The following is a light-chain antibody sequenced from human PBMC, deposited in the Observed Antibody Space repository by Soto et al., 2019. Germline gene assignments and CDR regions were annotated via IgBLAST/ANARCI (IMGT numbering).Light chain of an antibody. J-gene: IGKJ5*01. CDR3: QQYNKWPLIT. CDR2: DAS. CDR1: QSISNL. Sequence: DIQMTQSPTTLSASVGDRVTITCRASQSISNLLAWYQQKPGTAPKVLIYDASSLQGGVPSRFSGSGSGTEFTLTISSLQSEDFAVYFCQQYNKWPLITFGQGTRLEIK. V-gene: IGKV1-5*01.